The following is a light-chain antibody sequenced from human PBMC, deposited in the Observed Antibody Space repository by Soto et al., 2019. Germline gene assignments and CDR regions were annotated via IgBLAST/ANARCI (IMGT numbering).Light chain of an antibody. Sequence: QSVLTQPPSASGTPGQRVTISCSGSSSNIGSNTVNWYQQLPGTAPKLLIYSNNQRPSGVPDRFSGSKSGTSASLAISGLQSEDDVDYSCAAWDDSLTGYVFGTGNKVTVL. V-gene: IGLV1-44*01. CDR1: SSNIGSNT. CDR3: AAWDDSLTGYV. CDR2: SNN. J-gene: IGLJ1*01.